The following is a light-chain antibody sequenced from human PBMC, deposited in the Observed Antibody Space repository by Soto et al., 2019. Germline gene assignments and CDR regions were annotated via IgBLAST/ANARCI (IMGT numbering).Light chain of an antibody. V-gene: IGKV3-20*01. Sequence: ELVLTQSPGTLSLSPGERATLSCRASQGIGDTLAWYQHKPGQTPRLLIYDTSTRATGVPDRFSGGGSGADFTLTISRLEPEDFAVYYCQLYGNSSITFGQGTRLEIK. CDR1: QGIGDT. CDR3: QLYGNSSIT. CDR2: DTS. J-gene: IGKJ5*01.